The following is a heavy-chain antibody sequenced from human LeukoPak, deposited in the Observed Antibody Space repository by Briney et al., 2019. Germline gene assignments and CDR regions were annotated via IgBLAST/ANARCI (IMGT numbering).Heavy chain of an antibody. D-gene: IGHD3-22*01. Sequence: PSETLSLTCTVSGGSISSGGYYWSWIRQHPGXXXXXXXXXXYSGSTYYNPPLKSRVTISVDTSKNQFSLKLSSVTAADTAVYYCASGYYDSSGYDNWFDPWGQGTLVTVSS. CDR3: ASGYYDSSGYDNWFDP. V-gene: IGHV4-31*03. CDR2: XXYSGST. CDR1: GGSISSGGYY. J-gene: IGHJ5*02.